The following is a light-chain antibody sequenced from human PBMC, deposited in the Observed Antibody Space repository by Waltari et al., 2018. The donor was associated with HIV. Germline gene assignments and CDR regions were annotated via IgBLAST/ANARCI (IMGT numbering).Light chain of an antibody. Sequence: SYELTQPPSVSVSPGQTASISCSGDNLKNKNVCWYQQRPGQSPVLVIYQNLKRPSGIRERFSGSKSGNTATLTISRVEAGDEADYYCQVWDSSSDHWVFGGGTKLTVL. CDR1: NLKNKN. J-gene: IGLJ3*02. V-gene: IGLV3-21*04. CDR2: QNL. CDR3: QVWDSSSDHWV.